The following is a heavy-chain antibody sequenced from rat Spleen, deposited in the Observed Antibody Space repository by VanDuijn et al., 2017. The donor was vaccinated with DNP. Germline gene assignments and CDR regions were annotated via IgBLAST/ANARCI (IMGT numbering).Heavy chain of an antibody. Sequence: EVQLVESGGGLVQPGRSLKLSCAASGFTFSDYAMAWVRQAPTKGLEWVASISYDGGNTYYRDSVKGRFTISRDNAKSNLYLQIDSLRSEDTATYYCTKDAFDYWGQGVMVTVSS. CDR1: GFTFSDYA. CDR3: TKDAFDY. CDR2: ISYDGGNT. J-gene: IGHJ2*01. V-gene: IGHV5-20*01.